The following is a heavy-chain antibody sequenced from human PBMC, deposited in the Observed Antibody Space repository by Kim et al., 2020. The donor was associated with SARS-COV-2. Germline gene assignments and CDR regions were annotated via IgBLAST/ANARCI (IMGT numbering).Heavy chain of an antibody. V-gene: IGHV3-7*01. Sequence: VGAVKGRFTSSRDNAKNSLYLQMNSLRAEDTAVYYCARLRYTYYGSGSFDYWGQGTLVTVSS. J-gene: IGHJ4*02. D-gene: IGHD3-10*01. CDR3: ARLRYTYYGSGSFDY.